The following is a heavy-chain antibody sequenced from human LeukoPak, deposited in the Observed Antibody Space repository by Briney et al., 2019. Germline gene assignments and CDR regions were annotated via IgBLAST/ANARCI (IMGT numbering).Heavy chain of an antibody. D-gene: IGHD3-3*01. CDR3: ARGDRYYDFWSGHGRNWFDP. Sequence: SETLSLTCAVYGGSFSGYYWSWIRQPPGKGLEWIGEINHSGSTNYNPSLKSRVTISVDTSKNQFSLKLSSVTAADTAVYYCARGDRYYDFWSGHGRNWFDPWGQGTLVTVPS. CDR1: GGSFSGYY. V-gene: IGHV4-34*01. J-gene: IGHJ5*02. CDR2: INHSGST.